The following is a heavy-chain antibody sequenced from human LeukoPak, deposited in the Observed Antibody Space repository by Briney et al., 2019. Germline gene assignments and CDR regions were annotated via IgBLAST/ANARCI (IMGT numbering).Heavy chain of an antibody. CDR3: ARDPTTVTKGLDI. Sequence: SETLSLTCTVSGGSMSSHYWSWIRQPPGKGLEWIGYISYIGSTNYNPSLKSRVTISVDTSKNQFSLRLSSVTAADTAVYYCARDPTTVTKGLDIWGQGTMVTVSS. V-gene: IGHV4-59*11. J-gene: IGHJ3*02. D-gene: IGHD4-17*01. CDR2: ISYIGST. CDR1: GGSMSSHY.